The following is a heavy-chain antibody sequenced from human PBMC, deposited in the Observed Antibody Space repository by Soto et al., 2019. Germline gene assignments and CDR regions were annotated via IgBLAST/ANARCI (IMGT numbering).Heavy chain of an antibody. Sequence: QVQLVQSGAEVKKPESSVKVSCKAPGGTFSTYAISWVRQAPGQGLGWMGGIIPMFGTANSAQRFQDRVTITADESTNTVYMELSSLRSEDTAVYFCASGIQLWLRRINNGYSGWGQGTLVTVSS. D-gene: IGHD5-18*01. V-gene: IGHV1-69*12. CDR3: ASGIQLWLRRINNGYSG. J-gene: IGHJ4*02. CDR1: GGTFSTYA. CDR2: IIPMFGTA.